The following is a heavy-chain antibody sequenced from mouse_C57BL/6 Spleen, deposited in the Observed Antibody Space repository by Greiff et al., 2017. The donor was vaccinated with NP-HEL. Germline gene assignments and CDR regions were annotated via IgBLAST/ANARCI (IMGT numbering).Heavy chain of an antibody. Sequence: EVKLVESEGGLVQPGSSMKLSCTASGFTFSDYYMAWVRQVPEKGLEWVANINYDGSSTYYLDSLKSRFIISRDNAKNILYLQMSSLKSEDTATYYCARDRYGTYLDYWGQGTTLTVSS. D-gene: IGHD1-1*01. CDR3: ARDRYGTYLDY. CDR2: INYDGSST. V-gene: IGHV5-16*01. J-gene: IGHJ2*01. CDR1: GFTFSDYY.